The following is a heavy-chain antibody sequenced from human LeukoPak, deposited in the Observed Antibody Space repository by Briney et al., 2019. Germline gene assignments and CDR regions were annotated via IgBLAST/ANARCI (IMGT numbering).Heavy chain of an antibody. Sequence: PGGSLRLSCAASGFTFSSYGMHWVRQAPGKGLEWVAVISYDGSNKYYADSVKGRFTISRDNSKNTLYLQMNSLRAEDTAVYYCARDRSQYVAVAGPFDYWGQGTLVTVSS. CDR1: GFTFSSYG. D-gene: IGHD6-19*01. J-gene: IGHJ4*02. V-gene: IGHV3-30*03. CDR2: ISYDGSNK. CDR3: ARDRSQYVAVAGPFDY.